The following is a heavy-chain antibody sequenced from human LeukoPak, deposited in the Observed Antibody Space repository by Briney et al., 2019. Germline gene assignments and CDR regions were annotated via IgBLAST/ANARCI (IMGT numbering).Heavy chain of an antibody. CDR3: ARDSCSGGSCYSSLDYYYDYYMDV. D-gene: IGHD2-15*01. V-gene: IGHV3-21*01. CDR1: GFTFFSYS. Sequence: GGSLRLSCAASGFTFFSYSMSWVRQAPGKGLEWVSSISGSISDIYYAESVKGRFTISRDNAKNSLYLQMNSLRAEDTAVYYCARDSCSGGSCYSSLDYYYDYYMDVWGKGTTVIVSS. CDR2: ISGSISDI. J-gene: IGHJ6*03.